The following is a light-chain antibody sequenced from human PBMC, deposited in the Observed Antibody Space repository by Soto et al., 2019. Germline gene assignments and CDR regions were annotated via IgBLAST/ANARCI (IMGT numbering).Light chain of an antibody. CDR1: QSISTW. CDR3: HQYNSFPWT. V-gene: IGKV1-5*03. Sequence: DIQMTQSPSTLSASVGDRVTITCRASQSISTWLAWYQQKPGKAPKLLIYKASTLETGVPLRFSGSGSGTEVTLTISSLQPDDFASYYCHQYNSFPWTFGQGTKVEIK. CDR2: KAS. J-gene: IGKJ1*01.